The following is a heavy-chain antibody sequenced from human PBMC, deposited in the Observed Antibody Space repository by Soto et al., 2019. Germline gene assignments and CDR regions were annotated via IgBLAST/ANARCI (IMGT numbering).Heavy chain of an antibody. Sequence: PSETLSLTCTVSGGSISSGDYYWSWIRQPPGKGLEWIGYIYYSGSTYYNPSLKSRVTISVDTSKNQFSLKLSSVTAADTAVYYCARYYYGSGSYYPAQDYWGQGTLVTVSS. CDR3: ARYYYGSGSYYPAQDY. D-gene: IGHD3-10*01. CDR1: GGSISSGDYY. V-gene: IGHV4-30-4*01. CDR2: IYYSGST. J-gene: IGHJ4*02.